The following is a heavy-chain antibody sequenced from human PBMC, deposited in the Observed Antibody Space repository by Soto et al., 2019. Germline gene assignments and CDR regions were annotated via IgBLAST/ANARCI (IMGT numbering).Heavy chain of an antibody. V-gene: IGHV4-34*01. D-gene: IGHD2-15*01. Sequence: SETLSLTCAVYGGSFSGYYWSWIRQPPGKGLEWIGEINHSGSTNYNPSLKSRVTISVDMSKNQFSLKLSSVTAADTAVYYCARGKKVVVAATWVGYYYYMDVWGKGTTVTVSS. CDR3: ARGKKVVVAATWVGYYYYMDV. J-gene: IGHJ6*03. CDR2: INHSGST. CDR1: GGSFSGYY.